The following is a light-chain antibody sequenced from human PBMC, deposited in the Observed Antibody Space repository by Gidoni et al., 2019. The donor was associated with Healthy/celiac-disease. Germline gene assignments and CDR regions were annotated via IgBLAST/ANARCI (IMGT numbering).Light chain of an antibody. CDR3: QQRSNWPPKVT. V-gene: IGKV3-11*01. CDR1: QSVSSY. CDR2: DAA. J-gene: IGKJ4*01. Sequence: EIVLTQSPPTLSLSPGERATLSCRASQSVSSYLAWYQQKPGQAPRLLIYDAADRATAIPARFSGSGSGTDFALTISSLEPEDFAVYYCQQRSNWPPKVTFGGGTKVEIK.